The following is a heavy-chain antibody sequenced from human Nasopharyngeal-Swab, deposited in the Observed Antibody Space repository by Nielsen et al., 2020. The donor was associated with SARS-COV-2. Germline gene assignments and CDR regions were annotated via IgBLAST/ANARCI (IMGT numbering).Heavy chain of an antibody. D-gene: IGHD3-3*01. CDR1: GFTFIGYW. CDR2: IKQDASEM. Sequence: ESLKISCAASGFTFIGYWMSWVRQVPGKGPEWVANIKQDASEMYYVDSVKGRFTISRDNAKSSLFLQMNSLRAEDTAVYFCARGRPLGGYYFGYFDYWGQGTLVTVSS. CDR3: ARGRPLGGYYFGYFDY. J-gene: IGHJ4*02. V-gene: IGHV3-7*01.